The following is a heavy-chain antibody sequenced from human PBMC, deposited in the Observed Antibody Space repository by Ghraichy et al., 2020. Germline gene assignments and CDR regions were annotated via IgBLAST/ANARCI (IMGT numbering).Heavy chain of an antibody. CDR1: GFTFSTSS. CDR3: AGAIEAGGISH. D-gene: IGHD6-13*01. J-gene: IGHJ4*02. Sequence: GGSLRLSCTASGFTFSTSSMNWVRQTPGKGLEWISYITITSRTIYYADSVTGRFTVSRDNDKNSLYLQMNSLRVDDTAVYYCAGAIEAGGISHWGLGTLVTVSS. V-gene: IGHV3-48*01. CDR2: ITITSRTI.